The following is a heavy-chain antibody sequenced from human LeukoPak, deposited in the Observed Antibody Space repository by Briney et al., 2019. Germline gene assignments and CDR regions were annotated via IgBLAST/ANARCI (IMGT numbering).Heavy chain of an antibody. J-gene: IGHJ4*02. CDR3: VREARVGGALQY. V-gene: IGHV3-74*03. CDR1: GLTFSTYW. Sequence: PGGTLRLSCAASGLTFSTYWMHWVRQPPGKGLAWVARINPDGSIRTYADSVQGRVTISRDTAKDTLFLQVKSLRTEDNAVYYCVREARVGGALQYWGQGTLVTVSS. D-gene: IGHD1-26*01. CDR2: INPDGSIR.